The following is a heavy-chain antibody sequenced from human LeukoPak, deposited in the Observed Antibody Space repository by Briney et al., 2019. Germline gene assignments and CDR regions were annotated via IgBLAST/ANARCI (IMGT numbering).Heavy chain of an antibody. CDR1: GGSISSYY. J-gene: IGHJ2*01. CDR3: ARTGFYYGEVWYFDL. Sequence: KTSETLSLTCTVSGGSISSYYWSWIRQPPGKGLEWIGYIYYSGSTNYNPSLKSRVTISVDTSKNQFSLKLSSVTAADTAVYYCARTGFYYGEVWYFDLWGRGTLVTVSS. D-gene: IGHD4-17*01. V-gene: IGHV4-59*01. CDR2: IYYSGST.